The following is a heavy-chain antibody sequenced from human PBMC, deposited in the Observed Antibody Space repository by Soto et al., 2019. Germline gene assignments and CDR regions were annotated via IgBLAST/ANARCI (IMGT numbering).Heavy chain of an antibody. CDR2: IIPIFGTA. CDR1: GGTFSRYA. CDR3: ARVRGYCSSTSCYIYYYYGIDV. D-gene: IGHD2-2*02. J-gene: IGHJ6*02. Sequence: QVQLVQSGAEVKKPGSSVKVSCKASGGTFSRYAISWLRQAPGQGLEWMGGIIPIFGTANYGQKFQGRVMITADESTSTAYMELSSMRSEDTAMYYCARVRGYCSSTSCYIYYYYGIDVWGQGTTVTDFS. V-gene: IGHV1-69*01.